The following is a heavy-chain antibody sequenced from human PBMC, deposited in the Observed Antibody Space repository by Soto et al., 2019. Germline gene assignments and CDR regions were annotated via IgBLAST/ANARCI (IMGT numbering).Heavy chain of an antibody. CDR2: ISAYNGNT. CDR3: AREDQIAVAASDNYYYGMDV. J-gene: IGHJ6*02. V-gene: IGHV1-18*01. CDR1: GYTFTSYG. Sequence: QVQLVQSGAEVKKPGASVKVSCKASGYTFTSYGISWVRQAPGQGLEWMGWISAYNGNTNYAQKLQGRVTMTTDTPTSTAYMELRSLRSDDTAVYYCAREDQIAVAASDNYYYGMDVWGQGTTVTVSS. D-gene: IGHD6-19*01.